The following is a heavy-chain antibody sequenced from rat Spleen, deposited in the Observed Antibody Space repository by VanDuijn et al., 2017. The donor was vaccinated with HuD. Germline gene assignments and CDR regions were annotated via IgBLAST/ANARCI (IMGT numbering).Heavy chain of an antibody. D-gene: IGHD1-12*02. CDR3: ARHGYDGSYYWYFDY. CDR1: GFTFSDYY. V-gene: IGHV5-29*01. J-gene: IGHJ2*01. Sequence: EVQLVESDGGLVQPGRSLKLSCAASGFTFSDYYMAWVRQAPTKGLEWVATISYDGSSTYYRDSVKGRFTISRDNAKSTLYLQMDSLRSEDTATYYCARHGYDGSYYWYFDYWGQGVMVTVSS. CDR2: ISYDGSST.